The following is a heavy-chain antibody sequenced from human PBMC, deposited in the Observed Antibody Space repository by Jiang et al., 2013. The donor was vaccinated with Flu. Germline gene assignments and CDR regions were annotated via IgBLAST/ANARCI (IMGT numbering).Heavy chain of an antibody. CDR2: IIPILGIA. J-gene: IGHJ5*02. V-gene: IGHV1-69*04. CDR3: AREGYSSMNWFDP. D-gene: IGHD6-13*01. Sequence: SGAEVKKPGSSVKVSCKASGGTFSSYAISWVRQAPGQGLEWMGRIIPILGIANYAQKFQGRVTITADKSTSTAYMELSSLRSEDTAVYYCAREGYSSMNWFDPWGQGTLVTVSS. CDR1: GGTFSSYA.